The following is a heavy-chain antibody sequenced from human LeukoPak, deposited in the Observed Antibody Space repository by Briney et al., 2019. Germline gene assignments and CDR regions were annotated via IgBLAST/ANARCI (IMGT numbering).Heavy chain of an antibody. CDR1: GGSISSSDYY. D-gene: IGHD5-18*01. CDR2: IYYSGNT. V-gene: IGHV4-39*01. Sequence: SETLSLTCTVSGGSISSSDYYWGWIRQPPGKGLEWIGSIYYSGNTYYNPSLKSRVTISVDTSKNQFSLRLSFVTAADTAVYYRARYPTAMVSFDYWGQGTLVTVSS. J-gene: IGHJ4*02. CDR3: ARYPTAMVSFDY.